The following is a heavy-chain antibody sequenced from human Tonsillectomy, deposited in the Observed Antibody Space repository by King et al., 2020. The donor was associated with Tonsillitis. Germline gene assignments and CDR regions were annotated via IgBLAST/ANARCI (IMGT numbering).Heavy chain of an antibody. V-gene: IGHV3-30*03. CDR2: ISYDGSNK. CDR3: RREEEDDGREG. J-gene: IGHJ6*03. D-gene: IGHD1-1*01. CDR1: VFTFSSYG. Sequence: VQLVASGGGVVQPGRSLRLSCAASVFTFSSYGLHWVRQAPGKGLEWVAVISYDGSNKYYADSVKGRFTLSRDNSKNTLYLQMHSLRAADTAGDYCRREEEDDGREGGGKGNTGTGS.